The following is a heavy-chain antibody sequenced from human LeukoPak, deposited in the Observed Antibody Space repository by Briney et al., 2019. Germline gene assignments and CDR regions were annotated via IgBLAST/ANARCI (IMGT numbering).Heavy chain of an antibody. D-gene: IGHD1-26*01. Sequence: GSLRLSCAASGFTYSSYSMNWVRQAPGKGLEWVSSISSSSSYIYYADSVKGRFTISRDNAKNSLYLQMNSLRAEDTAAYYCARGIVGATNLFDYWCQGTLVTVSS. CDR1: GFTYSSYS. V-gene: IGHV3-21*01. J-gene: IGHJ4*02. CDR3: ARGIVGATNLFDY. CDR2: ISSSSSYI.